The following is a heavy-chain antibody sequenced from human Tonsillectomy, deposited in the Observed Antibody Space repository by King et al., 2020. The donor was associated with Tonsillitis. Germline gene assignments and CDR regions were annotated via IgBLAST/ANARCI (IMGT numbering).Heavy chain of an antibody. V-gene: IGHV4-59*01. CDR3: ARDTGRYYGSGSYLY. CDR2: IYYSGST. Sequence: VQMQESGPGLVKPSETLSLTCTVSGGSISSYYWSWIRQPPGKGLEWIGYIYYSGSTNYNPSLKSRVTISVDTSKNQFSLKLSSVTAADTAVYYCARDTGRYYGSGSYLYWGKGTLVTVSS. J-gene: IGHJ4*02. CDR1: GGSISSYY. D-gene: IGHD3-10*01.